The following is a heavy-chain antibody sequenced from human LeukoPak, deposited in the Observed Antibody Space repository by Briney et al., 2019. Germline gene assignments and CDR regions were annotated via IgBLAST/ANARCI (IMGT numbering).Heavy chain of an antibody. V-gene: IGHV4-31*03. CDR1: GGSISSGGYY. J-gene: IGHJ4*02. CDR3: ARVSPNSSGSPSDY. D-gene: IGHD3-22*01. CDR2: IYYSGST. Sequence: SETLSLTCTVSGGSISSGGYYWSWIRQHPGKGLEWIGYIYYSGSTYYNPSLKSRVTISVDTSKNQFSLKLSSVTAADTAVYYCARVSPNSSGSPSDYWGQGTLVTVSS.